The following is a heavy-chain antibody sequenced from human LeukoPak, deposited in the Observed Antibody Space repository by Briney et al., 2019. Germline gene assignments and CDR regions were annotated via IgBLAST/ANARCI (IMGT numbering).Heavy chain of an antibody. J-gene: IGHJ4*02. D-gene: IGHD6-13*01. V-gene: IGHV3-7*01. CDR3: AREWQGGIAAAGTRIEGDY. Sequence: AGGSLRLSCAVSGFSVSGYWTTWVRQAPGKGLEWVANIKQDGSEKNYVDSVKGRFTISRDNAENSLFLQMNSLRVEDTAVYYCAREWQGGIAAAGTRIEGDYWGQGTLVAVSS. CDR1: GFSVSGYW. CDR2: IKQDGSEK.